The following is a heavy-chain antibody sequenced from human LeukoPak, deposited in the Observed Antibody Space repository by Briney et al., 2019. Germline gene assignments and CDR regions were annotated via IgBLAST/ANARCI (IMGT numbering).Heavy chain of an antibody. CDR3: ATDRRYYYGSGSYHPYFDY. CDR1: GYTFTRYG. V-gene: IGHV1-18*04. Sequence: GASVKVSCKASGYTFTRYGISWVRQAPGQGLEWMGLISAYNGNTNYAQKLQGRVTMTTGTSTSTAYMELRSLRSDDTAVYYCATDRRYYYGSGSYHPYFDYWGKGTLVTVSS. D-gene: IGHD3-10*01. CDR2: ISAYNGNT. J-gene: IGHJ4*02.